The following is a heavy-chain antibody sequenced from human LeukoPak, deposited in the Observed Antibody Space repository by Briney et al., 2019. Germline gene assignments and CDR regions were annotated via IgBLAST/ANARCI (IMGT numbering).Heavy chain of an antibody. V-gene: IGHV4-39*01. Sequence: SETLSLTCTVSGGSISRSSYYWGWVRQPPGEGLEWIGSIYYSGTTYSNPSLKSRVTISVDTSKNQFSLKLKSVTAADTAVYYCARQNDRSHDYWGQGTLVTVSS. CDR3: ARQNDRSHDY. CDR2: IYYSGTT. CDR1: GGSISRSSYY. D-gene: IGHD1-1*01. J-gene: IGHJ4*02.